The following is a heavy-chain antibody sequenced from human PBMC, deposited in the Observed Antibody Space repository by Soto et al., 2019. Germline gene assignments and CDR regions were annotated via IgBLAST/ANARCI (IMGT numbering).Heavy chain of an antibody. D-gene: IGHD6-25*01. Sequence: QVQLQESGPGLVKPSQTLSVTCTVSGASVTSGGYYWTWIRQHSGKGLEWIGHIYSDGRTYYSPSLKSRLTISLDMSKNQSSMRLTSVTVADTAVSYCASGYKYPSDYWGQGTLVAVSS. J-gene: IGHJ4*02. CDR2: IYSDGRT. V-gene: IGHV4-31*03. CDR1: GASVTSGGYY. CDR3: ASGYKYPSDY.